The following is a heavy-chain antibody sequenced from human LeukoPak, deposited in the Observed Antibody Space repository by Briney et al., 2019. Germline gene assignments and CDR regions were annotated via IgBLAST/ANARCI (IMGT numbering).Heavy chain of an antibody. J-gene: IGHJ4*02. CDR1: GFSFSSYA. CDR2: LSGSGGST. Sequence: GGSLRLSCAVSGFSFSSYAMSWVRQAPGKGLEWVSALSGSGGSTYYADSVKGRFSISRDNSKNTLYLQMDSLRAEDTAVYYCAKDFRYCSSTTCYSFEYWGQGTLVTVSS. D-gene: IGHD2-2*02. CDR3: AKDFRYCSSTTCYSFEY. V-gene: IGHV3-23*01.